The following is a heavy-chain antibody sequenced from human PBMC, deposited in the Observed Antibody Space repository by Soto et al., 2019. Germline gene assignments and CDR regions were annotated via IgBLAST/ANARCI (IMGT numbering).Heavy chain of an antibody. V-gene: IGHV1-69*06. D-gene: IGHD3-22*01. CDR1: GGSFSNHA. Sequence: SVKVSCKAAGGSFSNHAISWVRQAPGQGLEWMGGIIPIFAPPMYAQEFKGRVTITADKSMSTVYMELSSLRSENTAVYYCAREAVEDAMIVVVAAHDAFDIWGEGTMVTVSS. CDR2: IIPIFAPP. J-gene: IGHJ3*02. CDR3: AREAVEDAMIVVVAAHDAFDI.